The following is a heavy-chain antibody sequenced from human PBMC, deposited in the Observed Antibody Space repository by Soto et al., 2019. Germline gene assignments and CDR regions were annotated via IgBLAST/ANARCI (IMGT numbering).Heavy chain of an antibody. CDR3: AKDEYYYSRSGYYIFDS. Sequence: PGGSLRLSCAASGFTFNSYSMNWVRQAPGKGLEWVAAISHDGTNKNYGDSVKGRFTISRDNSKKTLYLQMNSLRPEDTALYYCAKDEYYYSRSGYYIFDSWGQGTLVTVSS. CDR1: GFTFNSYS. D-gene: IGHD3-22*01. CDR2: ISHDGTNK. V-gene: IGHV3-30*18. J-gene: IGHJ4*02.